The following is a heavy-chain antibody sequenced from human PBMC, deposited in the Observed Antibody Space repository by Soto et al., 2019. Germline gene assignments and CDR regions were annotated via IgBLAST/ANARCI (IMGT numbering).Heavy chain of an antibody. J-gene: IGHJ5*02. CDR1: GFTFSSYA. D-gene: IGHD2-2*01. V-gene: IGHV3-23*01. Sequence: GGSLRLSCAASGFTFSSYAMSWVRQAPGKGLEWVSAISGSGGSTYYADSVKGRFTISRDNSKSTLYLQMNSLRAEDTAVYYCAKALFWYQLLSWGQGTLVTVSS. CDR2: ISGSGGST. CDR3: AKALFWYQLLS.